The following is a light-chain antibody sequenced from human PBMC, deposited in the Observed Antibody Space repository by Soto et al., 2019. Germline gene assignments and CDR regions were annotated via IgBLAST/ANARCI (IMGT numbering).Light chain of an antibody. Sequence: DIQMTQSPSSVSASVGDRVTFTCRASQGIANDLGWYQQKPTKAPKRLIYAASSLQSGVPSRFSGSGAGTEFTLTISSLQPEDFGTYYCLQHNSYPLTFGGGTTVEN. CDR2: AAS. V-gene: IGKV1-17*01. J-gene: IGKJ4*01. CDR3: LQHNSYPLT. CDR1: QGIAND.